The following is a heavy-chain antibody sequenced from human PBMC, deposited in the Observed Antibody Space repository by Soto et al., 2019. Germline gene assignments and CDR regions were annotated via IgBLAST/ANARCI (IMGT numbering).Heavy chain of an antibody. J-gene: IGHJ2*01. V-gene: IGHV3-23*01. CDR3: AVTPNCGRDCSAASYWYFDI. CDR2: ISGDSGRT. CDR1: GLTFGNYA. D-gene: IGHD2-21*02. Sequence: EVQLLESGGGLVQPGGSVRLSCAASGLTFGNYAMSWVRQAPGKGLEWASAISGDSGRTYYADSVKGRFTISRDNSKNTLYLQMNTLRAEDTAVYYCAVTPNCGRDCSAASYWYFDIWGRGTLVTVSS.